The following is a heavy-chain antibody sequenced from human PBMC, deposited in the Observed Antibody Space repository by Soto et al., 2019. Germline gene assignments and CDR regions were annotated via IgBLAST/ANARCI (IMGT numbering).Heavy chain of an antibody. CDR3: ARRQDWNYLFDN. J-gene: IGHJ4*02. CDR1: VGSIHNYY. CDR2: SYYSGTT. Sequence: PSEPLSLTCTVSVGSIHNYYWSWIRQSPGRVLEWIVCSYYSGTTNYNPSLSSRVTISIGASKTQFSLRLRSVTAADTAVYYCARRQDWNYLFDNWGPGILVTVSS. V-gene: IGHV4-59*01. D-gene: IGHD1-7*01.